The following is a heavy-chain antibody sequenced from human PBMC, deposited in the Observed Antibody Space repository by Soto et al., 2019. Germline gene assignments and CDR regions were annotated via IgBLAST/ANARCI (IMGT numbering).Heavy chain of an antibody. CDR3: ARNNYGSGTWFDP. CDR2: FYSTGNT. J-gene: IGHJ5*02. CDR1: GVSITTYY. V-gene: IGHV4-4*07. D-gene: IGHD3-10*01. Sequence: PSETLSLTCTVSGVSITTYYWTWIRQPAGRGLEWIGHFYSTGNTNYNPSLKSRVTMSVDTSKNQLSLKLTSVTAADTALYYCARNNYGSGTWFDPWGQGTLVTVSS.